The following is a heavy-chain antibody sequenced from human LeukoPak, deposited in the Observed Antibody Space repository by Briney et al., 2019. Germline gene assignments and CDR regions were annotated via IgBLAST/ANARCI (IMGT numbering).Heavy chain of an antibody. CDR2: ISTDGLKT. V-gene: IGHV3-64*01. CDR3: ARSGLSRFGF. J-gene: IGHJ4*02. Sequence: GGSLRLSCAASGFTFRGYAMHWVRQAPGKGLEFVSAISTDGLKTYYASSVKGRFTISRDNSKNTLYLQMNSLRAEDTAVYYCARSGLSRFGFWGQGTLVTVSS. D-gene: IGHD2/OR15-2a*01. CDR1: GFTFRGYA.